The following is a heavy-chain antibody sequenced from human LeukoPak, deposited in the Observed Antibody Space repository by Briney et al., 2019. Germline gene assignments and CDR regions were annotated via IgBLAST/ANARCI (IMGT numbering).Heavy chain of an antibody. CDR2: IYHSGST. V-gene: IGHV4-38-2*02. Sequence: SETLSLTCTVSGYSISSGYYWGWIRQPPGKGLEWIGSIYHSGSTYYNPSLKSRVTISVDTSKNQFSLKLSSVTAADTAVYYCARSSGYRKVDAFDIWGQGTMVTVSS. CDR3: ARSSGYRKVDAFDI. D-gene: IGHD3-22*01. CDR1: GYSISSGYY. J-gene: IGHJ3*02.